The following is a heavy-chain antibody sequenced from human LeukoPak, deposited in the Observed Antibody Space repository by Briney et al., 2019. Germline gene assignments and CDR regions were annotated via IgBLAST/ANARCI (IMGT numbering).Heavy chain of an antibody. J-gene: IGHJ4*02. CDR2: ISHDGSIR. CDR1: GFTFGTYT. V-gene: IGHV3-48*03. Sequence: GGSLRLSCATSGFTFGTYTLNWVRQAPGKGLEWLLYISHDGSIRYYADSVKGRFNISRDNAKNSLYLQMNSLRAEDTAVYYCARDSKYAFDYWGQGTLVTVSS. CDR3: ARDSKYAFDY. D-gene: IGHD2-2*01.